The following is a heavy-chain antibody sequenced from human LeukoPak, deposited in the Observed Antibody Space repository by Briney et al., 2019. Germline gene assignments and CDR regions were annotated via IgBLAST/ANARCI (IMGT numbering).Heavy chain of an antibody. Sequence: PSETLSLTCAVYGGSFSGYYWSWIRQPPGKGLEWIGTIYYSGSTYYNPSLTSRVTISVDTSKNQFSLKLSSVTAADTAVYYCARDRDYYGSGNYRGELDYWGQGTLVTVSS. D-gene: IGHD3-10*01. CDR2: IYYSGST. J-gene: IGHJ4*02. V-gene: IGHV4-34*01. CDR3: ARDRDYYGSGNYRGELDY. CDR1: GGSFSGYY.